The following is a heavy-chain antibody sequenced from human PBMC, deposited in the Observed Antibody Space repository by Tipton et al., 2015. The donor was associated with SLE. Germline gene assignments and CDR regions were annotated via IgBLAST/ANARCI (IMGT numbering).Heavy chain of an antibody. J-gene: IGHJ5*02. V-gene: IGHV4-59*08. D-gene: IGHD2-15*01. Sequence: TLSLTCTVSGGSISSYYWSWIRQPPGKGLEWIGYIYYSGSTNYNPSLKSRVTISVDTSKNQFSLKLSSVTAADTAVYHCARGYCSGGSCHGGYNWFDPWGQGTLVTVSS. CDR1: GGSISSYY. CDR3: ARGYCSGGSCHGGYNWFDP. CDR2: IYYSGST.